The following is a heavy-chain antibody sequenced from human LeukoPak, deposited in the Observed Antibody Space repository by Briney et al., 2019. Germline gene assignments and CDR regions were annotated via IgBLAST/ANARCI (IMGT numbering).Heavy chain of an antibody. V-gene: IGHV4-39*07. Sequence: SETLSLTCIVSGASISSSNDYWGWIRQPPGKGLEWIGSIFYSGTTFYKPSLKSRVTISVDTSKNQFSLKMSSVTAGDTAVYYCARDRIAVAGTFDYWGQGTLVTVSS. CDR3: ARDRIAVAGTFDY. D-gene: IGHD6-19*01. J-gene: IGHJ4*02. CDR2: IFYSGTT. CDR1: GASISSSNDY.